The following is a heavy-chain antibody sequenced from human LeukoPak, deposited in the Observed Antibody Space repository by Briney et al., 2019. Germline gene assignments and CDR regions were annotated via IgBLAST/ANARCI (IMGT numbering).Heavy chain of an antibody. J-gene: IGHJ4*01. CDR3: AKNIYSAYDLARAFDF. Sequence: GGSLRLSCAASGFAFSYYAMSWVRQAPGKGLEWVSGISGSGNTHYTDSVKGRFTISRDNSKSTLDLQMNSLRVEDTALYYCAKNIYSAYDLARAFDFWGQGTLVTVST. CDR2: ISGSGNT. V-gene: IGHV3-23*01. CDR1: GFAFSYYA. D-gene: IGHD5-12*01.